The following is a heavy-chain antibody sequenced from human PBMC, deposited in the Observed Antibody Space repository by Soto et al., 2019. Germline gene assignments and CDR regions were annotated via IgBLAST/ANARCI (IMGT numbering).Heavy chain of an antibody. V-gene: IGHV3-23*01. D-gene: IGHD3-10*01. CDR2: FRSGGDDDTT. Sequence: LRLSCAASGFTSSSYSMSWVRQAPWKGLEWVSGFRSGGDDDTTYYADSVRGRFTISRDNSKNTLFLQMNSLRAEDTAIYYCAKKVNSGSGSQFFDYWGQGTLVTVSS. CDR1: GFTSSSYS. J-gene: IGHJ4*02. CDR3: AKKVNSGSGSQFFDY.